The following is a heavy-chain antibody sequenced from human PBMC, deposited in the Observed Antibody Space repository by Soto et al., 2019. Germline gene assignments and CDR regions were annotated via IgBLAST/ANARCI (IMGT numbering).Heavy chain of an antibody. CDR1: GGSFSGYY. CDR2: INHSGST. CDR3: ARGIIGGAAYYFDY. D-gene: IGHD6-13*01. Sequence: PSETLSLTCAVYGGSFSGYYWSWIRQPPGKGLEWIGEINHSGSTNYNPSLKSRVTISVDTSKNQFSLTLSSVTAADTAVYYCARGIIGGAAYYFDYWGQGTLVTVSS. V-gene: IGHV4-34*01. J-gene: IGHJ4*02.